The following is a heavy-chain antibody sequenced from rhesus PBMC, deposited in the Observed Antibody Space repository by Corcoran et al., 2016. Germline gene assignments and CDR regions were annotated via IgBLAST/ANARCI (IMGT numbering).Heavy chain of an antibody. CDR2: ISGSGGST. CDR3: ARDGAVLQYLDWLLFDY. Sequence: QVQLQESGPGLVKPSETLSLTCAVSGGSISSNYWSWIRQPPGKGLEWIGRISGSGGSTDYNPSLKSRVTMSTDTSKNQFSLKLSSVTAADTAVYYCARDGAVLQYLDWLLFDYWGQGVLVTVSS. V-gene: IGHV4-173*01. D-gene: IGHD3-3*01. CDR1: GGSISSNY. J-gene: IGHJ4*01.